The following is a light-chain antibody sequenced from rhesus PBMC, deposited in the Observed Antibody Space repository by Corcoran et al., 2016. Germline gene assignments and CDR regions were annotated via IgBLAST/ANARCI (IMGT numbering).Light chain of an antibody. CDR1: QTSDNY. J-gene: IGKJ4*01. Sequence: ETAVTQSPVSLALSPGERATLSCRASQTSDNYVAWYHQKPGQAPRLPIYGASHGATGIPDRFSGSGSGTDFTLTISSLEPEDVGIYFCQQNGDLLTFGGGTKVEIK. CDR3: QQNGDLLT. CDR2: GAS. V-gene: IGKV3-24*04.